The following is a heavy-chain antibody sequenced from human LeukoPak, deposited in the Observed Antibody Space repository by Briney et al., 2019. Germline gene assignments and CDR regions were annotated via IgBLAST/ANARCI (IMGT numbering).Heavy chain of an antibody. CDR1: GFTFSSYS. V-gene: IGHV3-7*01. Sequence: PGGSLRLSCAASGFTFSSYSMSWVRQAPGKGLEWVANIKQDGSEKYYVDSVKGRFTISRDNAKNSLFLQMNSLRAEDTAVYYCARGQPGVAAAGNLDYWGQGTLVTVSS. CDR2: IKQDGSEK. J-gene: IGHJ4*02. CDR3: ARGQPGVAAAGNLDY. D-gene: IGHD6-13*01.